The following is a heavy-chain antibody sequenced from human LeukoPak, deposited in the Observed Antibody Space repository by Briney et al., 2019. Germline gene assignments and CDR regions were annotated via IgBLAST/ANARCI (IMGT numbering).Heavy chain of an antibody. D-gene: IGHD3-22*01. CDR1: GFAFSNHN. CDR3: ARGRYYDSSGYYKWTYYYYYYYMDV. J-gene: IGHJ6*03. CDR2: TSSSSSYI. V-gene: IGHV3-21*01. Sequence: GESLRLSCVASGFAFSNHNMDWVRQAPGKGLEWVSSTSSSSSYIYYADSVKGRFTISRDNAKNSLYLQMNSLRAEDTAVYYCARGRYYDSSGYYKWTYYYYYYYMDVWGKGTTVTVSS.